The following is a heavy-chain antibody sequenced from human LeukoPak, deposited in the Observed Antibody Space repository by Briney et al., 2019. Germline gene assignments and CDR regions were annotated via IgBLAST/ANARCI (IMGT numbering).Heavy chain of an antibody. Sequence: GGSLRLSCAASGFNFGDYGMNWVRQAPGKGLEWVSGINWNGGSTGYADSVKGRFTISRDNAKNTLYLQMNSLRAEDTAVYYCARGLSGYASSLGYWGQGTLVTVSS. CDR3: ARGLSGYASSLGY. J-gene: IGHJ4*02. CDR1: GFNFGDYG. CDR2: INWNGGST. D-gene: IGHD6-6*01. V-gene: IGHV3-20*04.